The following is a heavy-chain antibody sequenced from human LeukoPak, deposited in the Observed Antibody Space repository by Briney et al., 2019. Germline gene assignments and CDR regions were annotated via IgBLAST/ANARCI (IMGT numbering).Heavy chain of an antibody. CDR3: ARGGTTVTPGLLWFDP. Sequence: SETLSLTCSVSGGCISSHYWSWIRQPPGKGLEWIGYIYYSGSTKYNPSLKSRVTISVDTSKNQFSLKLSSVTAADTAVYYCARGGTTVTPGLLWFDPWGQGTLVTVSS. D-gene: IGHD4-17*01. CDR2: IYYSGST. V-gene: IGHV4-59*11. CDR1: GGCISSHY. J-gene: IGHJ5*02.